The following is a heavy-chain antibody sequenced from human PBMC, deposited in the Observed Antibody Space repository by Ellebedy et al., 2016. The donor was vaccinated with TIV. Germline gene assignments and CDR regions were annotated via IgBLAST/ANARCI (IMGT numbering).Heavy chain of an antibody. CDR2: IFYSGTP. Sequence: SETLSLTXSVSGGSITSSTYYWGWIRQPPGKGLDRFGVIFYSGTPYYNPSLKSRVTISVDTSKTQFSLKVSSVTAADTAIYYCPSGKFDDMAVWGQGTTVTVSS. CDR1: GGSITSSTYY. CDR3: PSGKFDDMAV. J-gene: IGHJ6*02. V-gene: IGHV4-39*01. D-gene: IGHD3-10*01.